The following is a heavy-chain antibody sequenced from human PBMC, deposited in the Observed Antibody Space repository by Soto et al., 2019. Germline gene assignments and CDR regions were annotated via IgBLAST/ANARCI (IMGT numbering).Heavy chain of an antibody. CDR2: TYYRSKWFN. D-gene: IGHD1-26*01. CDR3: TRDKYRALDF. Sequence: SQTLSLTCAISGDTVSDNSATWNWIRQSPSRGLEWLGRTYYRSKWFNDYAVSVKSRIAINPDTSKNQFSLQLNSVTPEDTAVYYCTRDKYRALDFSGQATTVTVSS. CDR1: GDTVSDNSAT. J-gene: IGHJ6*02. V-gene: IGHV6-1*01.